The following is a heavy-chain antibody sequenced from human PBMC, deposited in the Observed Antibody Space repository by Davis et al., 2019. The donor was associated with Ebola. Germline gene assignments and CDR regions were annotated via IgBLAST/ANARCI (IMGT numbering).Heavy chain of an antibody. Sequence: GESLKISCAASGFTFSSYGMHWVRQAPGQRLEWMGWINAGNGNTKYSQKFQGRVTITRDTSASTAYMELSSLRSEDTAVYYCARGVVVDPFDYWGQGTLVTVSS. J-gene: IGHJ4*02. CDR3: ARGVVVDPFDY. V-gene: IGHV1-3*01. CDR2: INAGNGNT. D-gene: IGHD2-15*01. CDR1: GFTFSSYG.